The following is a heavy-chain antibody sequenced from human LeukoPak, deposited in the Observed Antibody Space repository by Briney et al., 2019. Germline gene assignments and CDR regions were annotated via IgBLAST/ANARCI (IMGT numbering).Heavy chain of an antibody. Sequence: GGSLRLSCAASRFTFSSYGMHWVRQAPGKGPEWVAVISYDGSNKYYADSVKGRFTVSRNNSKNTLYLQMNSLRAEDTAVYYCAKEGRDGFNYDYWGQGTLVTVSS. V-gene: IGHV3-30*18. D-gene: IGHD5-24*01. CDR3: AKEGRDGFNYDY. CDR2: ISYDGSNK. J-gene: IGHJ4*02. CDR1: RFTFSSYG.